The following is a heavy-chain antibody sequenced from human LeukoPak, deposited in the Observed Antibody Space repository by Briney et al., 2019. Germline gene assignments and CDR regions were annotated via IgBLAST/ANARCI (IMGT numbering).Heavy chain of an antibody. CDR3: ARDLVWGSGAFDI. CDR2: IYSGGST. CDR1: GFTFSSYA. Sequence: GGSLRLSCAASGFTFSSYAMSWVRQAPGKGLEWVSVIYSGGSTYYADSVKGRFTISRDNSKNTLYLQMNSLRAEDTAVYYCARDLVWGSGAFDIWGQGTMVTVSS. V-gene: IGHV3-53*01. D-gene: IGHD7-27*01. J-gene: IGHJ3*02.